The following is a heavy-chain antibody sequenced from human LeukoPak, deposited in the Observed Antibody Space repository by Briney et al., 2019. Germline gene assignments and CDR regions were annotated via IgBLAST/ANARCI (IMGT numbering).Heavy chain of an antibody. CDR3: ARALGAVAGPEDAFDI. CDR2: MNPNSGNT. V-gene: IGHV1-8*03. Sequence: GASVKVSCKTSGYTFTSCDINWVRQATGQGLEYMGWMNPNSGNTGYAKKFQGRVSITRNTSISTAYMELSSLRSEDTAVYYCARALGAVAGPEDAFDIWGQGTTVTVSS. J-gene: IGHJ3*02. CDR1: GYTFTSCD. D-gene: IGHD6-19*01.